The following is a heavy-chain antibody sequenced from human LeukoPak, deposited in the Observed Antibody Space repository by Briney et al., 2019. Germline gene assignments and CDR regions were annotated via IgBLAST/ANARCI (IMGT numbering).Heavy chain of an antibody. CDR1: GGSISSSNW. D-gene: IGHD5-18*01. CDR3: ARRRIQLAWFDP. J-gene: IGHJ5*02. V-gene: IGHV4-4*02. Sequence: SGTLSLTCAVSGGSISSSNWWSWVRQPPGKGLEWIGEIYHSGSTNYNPSLKCRVTISVDKSKNQFSLKLSSVTAADTAVYYCARRRIQLAWFDPWGQGTLVTVSS. CDR2: IYHSGST.